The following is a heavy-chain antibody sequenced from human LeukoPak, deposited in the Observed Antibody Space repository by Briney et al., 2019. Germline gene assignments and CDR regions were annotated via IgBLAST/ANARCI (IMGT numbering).Heavy chain of an antibody. Sequence: SETLSLTCTVSGGSISSYYWSWIRQPPGKGLEWIGYIYYSGSTNYNPSLKSRVTISVDKSKNQFSLKLSSVTAADTAVYYCAKAGSTVTTPYRYYYYMDVWGKGTTVTVSS. J-gene: IGHJ6*03. V-gene: IGHV4-59*12. CDR1: GGSISSYY. CDR3: AKAGSTVTTPYRYYYYMDV. CDR2: IYYSGST. D-gene: IGHD4-17*01.